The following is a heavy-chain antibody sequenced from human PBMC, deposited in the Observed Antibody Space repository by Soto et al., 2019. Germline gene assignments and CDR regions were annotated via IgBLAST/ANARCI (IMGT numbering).Heavy chain of an antibody. Sequence: SETLSLTCAVYGGSFINYSYCWIRQAPEKGLEWIGEVNHSGKTDYNPSLKSRGTISVDTSKNQFSLKLISVTAADTAVYYCAAIYYYYGNQPHISAFWGQGTPVTVSS. D-gene: IGHD3-10*01. J-gene: IGHJ1*01. CDR1: GGSFINYS. V-gene: IGHV4-34*01. CDR3: AAIYYYYGNQPHISAF. CDR2: VNHSGKT.